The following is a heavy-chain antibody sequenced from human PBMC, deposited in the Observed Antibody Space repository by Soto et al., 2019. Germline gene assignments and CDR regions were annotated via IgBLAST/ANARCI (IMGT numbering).Heavy chain of an antibody. CDR2: ITSGSSYI. V-gene: IGHV3-21*01. CDR3: TRGPRPISTGTGAY. Sequence: GGSLRLSCAASGFTFSGYTMNWVRQAPGKGLEWVSSITSGSSYIYYADSVRGRFTISRDNVNDTLYLQMNNLRAEDSGLYYCTRGPRPISTGTGAYWGQGTQVTVSS. D-gene: IGHD3-10*01. CDR1: GFTFSGYT. J-gene: IGHJ4*02.